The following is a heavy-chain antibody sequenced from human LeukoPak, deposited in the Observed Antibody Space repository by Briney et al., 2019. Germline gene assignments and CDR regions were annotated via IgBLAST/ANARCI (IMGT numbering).Heavy chain of an antibody. CDR3: ARGMVRTCSSTSCYLQGYFDY. J-gene: IGHJ4*02. CDR2: IRRDGGST. Sequence: QPGGSLRLSCAASGFTVSSSYMSWVRQAPGMGLEYVSGIRRDGGSTYSANPVKGRFTISRDNSKNTLYLQMGSLRAEDMAVYYCARGMVRTCSSTSCYLQGYFDYWGQGTLVTVSS. D-gene: IGHD2-2*01. V-gene: IGHV3-64*01. CDR1: GFTVSSSY.